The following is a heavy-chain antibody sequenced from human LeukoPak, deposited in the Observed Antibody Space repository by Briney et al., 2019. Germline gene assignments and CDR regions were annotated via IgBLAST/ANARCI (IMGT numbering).Heavy chain of an antibody. Sequence: PGGSLRLSCAASGFTFSSYAMSWVRQAPGKGLEWVSAISGSGSTYYADSVKGRFTISRDNSKNTLYLQMNSLRAEDTAVYYCAKDRQYSYARSWGLDYWGQGTLVTVSS. CDR2: ISGSGST. D-gene: IGHD5-18*01. CDR1: GFTFSSYA. CDR3: AKDRQYSYARSWGLDY. V-gene: IGHV3-23*01. J-gene: IGHJ4*02.